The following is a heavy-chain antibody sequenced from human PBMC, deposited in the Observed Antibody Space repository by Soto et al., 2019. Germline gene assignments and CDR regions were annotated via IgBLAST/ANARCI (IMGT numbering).Heavy chain of an antibody. CDR2: IYHSETA. Sequence: SVPLSLTCDVSSLCITRCYYWGSVRQRPGKGVEWMGSIYHSETADYVPPRKSRVTISINTSKYQYTMTLRPVTAAVAAVYCGATCVNTGCYTQCGLQVLDLWGQGTMVTVSS. V-gene: IGHV4-38-2*01. J-gene: IGHJ5*02. CDR3: ATCVNTGCYTQCGLQVLDL. CDR1: SLCITRCYY. D-gene: IGHD2-2*02.